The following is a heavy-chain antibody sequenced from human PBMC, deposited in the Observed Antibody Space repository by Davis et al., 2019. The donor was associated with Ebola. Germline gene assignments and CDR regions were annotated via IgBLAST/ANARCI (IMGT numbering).Heavy chain of an antibody. CDR3: ARVRGIFGHYYMDV. D-gene: IGHD3-3*01. CDR2: INPDGSAK. J-gene: IGHJ6*03. Sequence: GESLKISCALSGFTFSTPWMNWVRQAPGKGLEWVANINPDGSAKRYVDSVKGRFTISRDNAKASLFLQMNSLRVEDTAVYYCARVRGIFGHYYMDVWGKGTTVTVSS. V-gene: IGHV3-7*01. CDR1: GFTFSTPW.